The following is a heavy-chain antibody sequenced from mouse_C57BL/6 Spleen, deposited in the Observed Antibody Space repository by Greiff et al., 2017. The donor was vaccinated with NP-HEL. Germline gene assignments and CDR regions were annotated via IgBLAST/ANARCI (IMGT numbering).Heavy chain of an antibody. CDR1: GYAFSSSW. D-gene: IGHD2-3*01. Sequence: QVQLQQSGPELVKPGASVKISCKASGYAFSSSWMNWVKQRPGKGLEWIGRIYPGDGDTNYNGKFKGKATLTADKSSSTAYMQLSSLTSEDSAVYFCARGLRLLYSFDYWGQGTPLTVSS. J-gene: IGHJ2*01. V-gene: IGHV1-82*01. CDR2: IYPGDGDT. CDR3: ARGLRLLYSFDY.